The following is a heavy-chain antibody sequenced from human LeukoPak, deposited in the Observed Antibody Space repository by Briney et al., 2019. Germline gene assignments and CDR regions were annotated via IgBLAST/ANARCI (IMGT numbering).Heavy chain of an antibody. V-gene: IGHV3-21*01. CDR2: ISTSSSYI. CDR1: GFTFSSYS. D-gene: IGHD3-22*01. J-gene: IGHJ4*02. Sequence: GGSLRLSCAASGFTFSSYSMNWVRQAPGKGLEWVSSISTSSSYIDYADSVKGRFTISRDNAKNSLYLQMNSLRADDTAVYYCALISTLITYYYDSSGSYFDYWGQGTLVTVSS. CDR3: ALISTLITYYYDSSGSYFDY.